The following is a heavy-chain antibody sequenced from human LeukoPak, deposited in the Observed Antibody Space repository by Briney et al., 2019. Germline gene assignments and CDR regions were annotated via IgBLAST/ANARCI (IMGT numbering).Heavy chain of an antibody. V-gene: IGHV4-59*12. J-gene: IGHJ5*02. CDR3: AREPSSSITMIVVVSGFDP. CDR2: IDSSGIT. Sequence: PSETLSLTCTVSGGSISSFYYTWIRQPPGKGLEWIGYIDSSGITNYNSSLNSRVTISLDTSQNQFSLKLNSVTAADTAVYYCAREPSSSITMIVVVSGFDPWGQGTLVTVSS. CDR1: GGSISSFY. D-gene: IGHD3-22*01.